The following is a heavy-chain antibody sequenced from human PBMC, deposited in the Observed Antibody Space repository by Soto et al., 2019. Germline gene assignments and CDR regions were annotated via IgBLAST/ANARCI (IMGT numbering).Heavy chain of an antibody. Sequence: GSLRLSCAASGFTVSSYAMSWVRQAPGKGLEWVSAISGSGGSTYYADSVKGRFTISRDNSKNTLYLQMNSLRAEDTAVYYCAGPATTNYYYGMDVWGQGTTVTVSS. CDR2: ISGSGGST. CDR1: GFTVSSYA. V-gene: IGHV3-23*01. J-gene: IGHJ6*02. CDR3: AGPATTNYYYGMDV. D-gene: IGHD4-17*01.